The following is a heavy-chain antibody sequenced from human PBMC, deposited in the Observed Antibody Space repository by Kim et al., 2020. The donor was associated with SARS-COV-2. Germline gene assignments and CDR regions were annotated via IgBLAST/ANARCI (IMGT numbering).Heavy chain of an antibody. D-gene: IGHD6-25*01. V-gene: IGHV6-1*01. J-gene: IGHJ4*02. Sequence: DYAPSVKSRITITPDTSKNQFSLQLNSVTPEDTAVYFCVRDRRAAAGPPDYWGQGTLVTVSS. CDR3: VRDRRAAAGPPDY.